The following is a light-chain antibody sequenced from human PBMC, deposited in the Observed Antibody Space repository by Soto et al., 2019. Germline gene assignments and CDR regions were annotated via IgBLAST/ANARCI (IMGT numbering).Light chain of an antibody. CDR1: QTISSW. V-gene: IGKV1-5*03. CDR2: KAS. CDR3: QHYNSYSEA. J-gene: IGKJ3*01. Sequence: DIQMTQSPSTLSGSVGDRVTITCRASQTISSWLAWYQQKPGKAPKLLIYKASTLKSGVPSRFSGSGSGTEFTLTISSLQPGDFATYYCQHYNSYSEAFGPGTKVDIK.